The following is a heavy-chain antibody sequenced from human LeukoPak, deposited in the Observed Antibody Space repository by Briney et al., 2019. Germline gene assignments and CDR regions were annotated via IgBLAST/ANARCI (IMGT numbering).Heavy chain of an antibody. Sequence: PGGSLRLSCAGSGFSFSSNTMSWVRQAPGRGLEWVSAISNNGGRTDYADSVKGRFTISRDNSKSTLSLHMDSLRAEDTAVYYCARDEDTSALSEYWGQGTLVTVSS. V-gene: IGHV3-23*01. CDR1: GFSFSSNT. J-gene: IGHJ4*02. CDR3: ARDEDTSALSEY. CDR2: ISNNGGRT. D-gene: IGHD2/OR15-2a*01.